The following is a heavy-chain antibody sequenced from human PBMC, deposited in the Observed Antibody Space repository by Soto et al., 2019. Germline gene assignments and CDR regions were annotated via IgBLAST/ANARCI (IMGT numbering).Heavy chain of an antibody. V-gene: IGHV3-48*03. CDR1: GFTFSSYE. CDR2: ISSSSSYI. D-gene: IGHD4-17*01. Sequence: EVQLVESGGGLVQPGGSLRLSCAASGFTFSSYEMNWVRQAPGKGLEWVSYISSSSSYIYYADSVKGRFTISRDNAKNSLYLQMNSLRAEDTAVYYCAREMKDGETFDYWGQGTLVTVSS. J-gene: IGHJ4*02. CDR3: AREMKDGETFDY.